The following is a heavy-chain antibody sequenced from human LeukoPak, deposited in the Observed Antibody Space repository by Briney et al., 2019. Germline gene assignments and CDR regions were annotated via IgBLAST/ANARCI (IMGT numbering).Heavy chain of an antibody. CDR1: GYTFTGYY. V-gene: IGHV1-2*02. Sequence: ASVKVSCKASGYTFTGYYMHWVRQAPGQGLEWMGWINPNSGGTNYAQKFQGRVTMTRDTSISTAYMELSRLRSDDTAVYYCARDQYSSSSRWFFDYWGQGTLVTVSS. J-gene: IGHJ4*02. CDR3: ARDQYSSSSRWFFDY. D-gene: IGHD6-6*01. CDR2: INPNSGGT.